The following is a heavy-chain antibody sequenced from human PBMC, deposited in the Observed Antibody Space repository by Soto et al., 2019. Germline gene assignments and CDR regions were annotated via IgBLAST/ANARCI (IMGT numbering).Heavy chain of an antibody. J-gene: IGHJ4*02. CDR1: GGSLSTNP. V-gene: IGHV1-69*06. D-gene: IGHD2-15*01. CDR3: SRRDSGGFYRVFDS. CDR2: TGSGTGPG. Sequence: GASVTVSCKASGGSLSTNPISWVRQAPGQGLEWMGGTGSGTGPGNHAQKFQGRLTVTADKSTSTVYMELNKPSSEDTAVYYCSRRDSGGFYRVFDSWGQGTLVTVSS.